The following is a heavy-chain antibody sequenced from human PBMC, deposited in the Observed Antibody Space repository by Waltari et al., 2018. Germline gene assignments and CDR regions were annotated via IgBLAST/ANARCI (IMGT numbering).Heavy chain of an antibody. Sequence: EVQLVQSGAEVKKPGATVKISCKVSGYTFTDYYMHWVQQAPGKGLEWMGLVDDGGGATIYAGKFQGRVTITADTSTDTAYMELSSLRSEDTAVYYCSIVGAPYFDYWGQGTLVTVSS. CDR2: VDDGGGAT. CDR3: SIVGAPYFDY. V-gene: IGHV1-69-2*01. CDR1: GYTFTDYY. D-gene: IGHD1-26*01. J-gene: IGHJ4*02.